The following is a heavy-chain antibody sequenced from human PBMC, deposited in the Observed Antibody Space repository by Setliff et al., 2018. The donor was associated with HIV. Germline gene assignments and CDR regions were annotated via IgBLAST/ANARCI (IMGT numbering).Heavy chain of an antibody. V-gene: IGHV3-48*01. CDR1: GFTFSNYN. CDR2: ISGTGTTI. CDR3: AKSLGLLKEGFDP. J-gene: IGHJ5*02. Sequence: PGGSLRLSCAASGFTFSNYNMKWVRQAPGEGLEWVSHISGTGTTIYYADSVKGRFTISRDNSKNTLYLQMNSLRADDTAIYYCAKSLGLLKEGFDPWGRGTLVTVSS. D-gene: IGHD2-21*01.